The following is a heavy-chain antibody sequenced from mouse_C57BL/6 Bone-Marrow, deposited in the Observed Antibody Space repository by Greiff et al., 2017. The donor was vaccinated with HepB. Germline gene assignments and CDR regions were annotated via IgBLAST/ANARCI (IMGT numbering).Heavy chain of an antibody. D-gene: IGHD2-12*01. J-gene: IGHJ2*01. CDR3: ARGLRRVDY. V-gene: IGHV5-4*01. Sequence: EVQRVESGGGLVKPGGSLKLSCAASGFTFSSYAMSWVRQSPEKRLEWVATISDGGSYTYYPDNVKGRFTISRDNAKNNLYLQMSHLKSEDTAMYYCARGLRRVDYWGQGTTLTVSS. CDR1: GFTFSSYA. CDR2: ISDGGSYT.